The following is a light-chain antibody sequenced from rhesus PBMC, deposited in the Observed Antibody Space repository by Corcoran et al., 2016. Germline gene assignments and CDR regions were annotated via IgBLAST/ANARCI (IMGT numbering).Light chain of an antibody. CDR2: GAS. CDR3: QKYSSPPLT. J-gene: IGKJ4*01. Sequence: QVILTQSPASLSLSPGERATLSCRASQSVSSYLAWYQQKPGQAPTLLIYGASIRAPGIPDRFSGSGSGTEFTLTISSLEAEDFGVYYCQKYSSPPLTFGGGTKVEVK. CDR1: QSVSSY. V-gene: IGKV3-53*02.